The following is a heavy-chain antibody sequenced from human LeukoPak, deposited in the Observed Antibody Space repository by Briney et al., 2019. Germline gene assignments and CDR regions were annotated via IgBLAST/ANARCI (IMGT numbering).Heavy chain of an antibody. CDR2: ITSSGSYI. CDR3: ARDPYSGGYSDYYYFFMDV. J-gene: IGHJ6*03. CDR1: AFSFSNYN. D-gene: IGHD1-26*01. Sequence: GGSLRLSCAASAFSFSNYNMNWVRQAPGKGLEWVSSITSSGSYIYYADSVKGRFTISTDNSTNPLYLQLNSLRAEDTAVYYCARDPYSGGYSDYYYFFMDVWGKGTTVTVSS. V-gene: IGHV3-21*01.